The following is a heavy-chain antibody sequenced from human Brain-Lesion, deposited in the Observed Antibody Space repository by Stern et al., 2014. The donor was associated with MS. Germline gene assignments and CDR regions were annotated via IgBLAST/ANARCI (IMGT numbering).Heavy chain of an antibody. V-gene: IGHV3-7*01. J-gene: IGHJ6*02. CDR1: GFTFSRYW. CDR2: LKEDGSEQ. CDR3: ARRVLVAMGGYPKTLDV. Sequence: EVQLEESGGVLVQPGGSLKLSCAASGFTFSRYWMTWVRQAPGKGLEWVAHLKEDGSEQYYVDSVKGRFTMSRDNAKNSLYLQMNSLRAEDTAVYYCARRVLVAMGGYPKTLDVWGRGTTVTVSS. D-gene: IGHD2-2*01.